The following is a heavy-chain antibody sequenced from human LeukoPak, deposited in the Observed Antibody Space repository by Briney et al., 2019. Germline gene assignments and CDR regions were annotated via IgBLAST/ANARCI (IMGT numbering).Heavy chain of an antibody. V-gene: IGHV3-30*18. D-gene: IGHD3-16*02. CDR1: GFTFSPYA. CDR2: ISYEGLSK. J-gene: IGHJ4*02. CDR3: AKVASTGFIGYYFDS. Sequence: GGSLRLSCAASGFTFSPYAMHWVRQAPGKGLEWVALISYEGLSKYYADSVKGRFTISRDDSKNTLYLQMNSLRAEDTAVYYCAKVASTGFIGYYFDSWGQGTLVTVSS.